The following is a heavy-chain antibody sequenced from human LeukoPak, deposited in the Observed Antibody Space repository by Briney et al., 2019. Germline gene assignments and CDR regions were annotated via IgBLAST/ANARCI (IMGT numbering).Heavy chain of an antibody. CDR3: AAGRDGYNIPIDY. J-gene: IGHJ4*02. D-gene: IGHD5-12*01. Sequence: PGGSLRLSCAASGFTFSSYSMNWVRQAPGKGLEWVAVIWYDGSNKYYADSVKGRFTISRDNSKNTLYLQMNSLRAEDTAVYYCAAGRDGYNIPIDYWGQGTLVTVSS. CDR2: IWYDGSNK. V-gene: IGHV3-33*08. CDR1: GFTFSSYS.